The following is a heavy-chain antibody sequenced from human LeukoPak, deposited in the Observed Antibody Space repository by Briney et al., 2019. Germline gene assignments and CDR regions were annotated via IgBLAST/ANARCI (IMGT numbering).Heavy chain of an antibody. Sequence: GGSLRLSCAASGFTFSSSWMTWVRQAPGKGLEWVASIREDGSEKTSVDSVKGRFTISRDNAKNSLYLQMNSLRAEDTAVYYCARGKWEPLDYWGQGTLVTVSS. J-gene: IGHJ4*02. CDR3: ARGKWEPLDY. CDR2: IREDGSEK. D-gene: IGHD1-26*01. V-gene: IGHV3-7*01. CDR1: GFTFSSSW.